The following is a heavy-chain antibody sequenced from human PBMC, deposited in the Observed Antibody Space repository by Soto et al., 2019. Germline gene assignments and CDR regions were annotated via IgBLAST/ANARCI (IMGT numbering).Heavy chain of an antibody. CDR1: GFNLNNFE. V-gene: IGHV3-48*03. J-gene: IGHJ6*02. CDR3: ARARRMLPAAAISYGMDV. CDR2: LSTSGGTI. Sequence: EAQLEESGGGLVQPGGSLRLCCAASGFNLNNFEGNWVRQAPGKGLEWIAYLSTSGGTIYYADSVKGRFIISRHNANNSLSLHMNILGGKDTAVYYWARARRMLPAAAISYGMDVWGQGTTVTVTS. D-gene: IGHD2-2*01.